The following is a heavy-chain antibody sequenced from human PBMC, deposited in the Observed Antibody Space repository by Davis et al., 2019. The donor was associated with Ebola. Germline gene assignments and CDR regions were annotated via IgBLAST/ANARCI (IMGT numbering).Heavy chain of an antibody. J-gene: IGHJ5*02. CDR2: INPNSGGT. CDR1: GYTFTGYY. Sequence: ASVKVSCKASGYTFTGYYMHWVRQAPGQGLEWMGWINPNSGGTNYAQKFQGRVTMTRDTSISTAYMELSRLRSDDTAVYYCARDHYPHDSSGYYYVGWFDPWGQGTLVTVSS. D-gene: IGHD3-22*01. V-gene: IGHV1-2*02. CDR3: ARDHYPHDSSGYYYVGWFDP.